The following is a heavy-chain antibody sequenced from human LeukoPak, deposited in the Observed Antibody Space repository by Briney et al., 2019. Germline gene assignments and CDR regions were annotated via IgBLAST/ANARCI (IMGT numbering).Heavy chain of an antibody. CDR1: GFTFSSYE. D-gene: IGHD6-19*01. CDR2: ISSTGSTV. CDR3: ASGGRYSSGWYYFDY. Sequence: GGSLRLSCAASGFTFSSYEMNWVRQAPGKGREWVSYISSTGSTVYYADSVKGRFTISRDSAKSSLYLQMNSLRAEDTAVYYCASGGRYSSGWYYFDYWGQGTLVTVSS. J-gene: IGHJ4*02. V-gene: IGHV3-48*03.